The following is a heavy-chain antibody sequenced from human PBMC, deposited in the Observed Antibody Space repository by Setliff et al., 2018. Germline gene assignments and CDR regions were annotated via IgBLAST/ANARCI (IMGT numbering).Heavy chain of an antibody. CDR3: ARGAVLGVVNNYYYGMDV. CDR2: ISASGDTT. Sequence: LSLSCAASGYTSSSYAMTWVRQAPGKGLEWVSIISASGDTTYYADSVKGRFTISRDNSKNTLYLQLNSLRAEDTAFYYCARGAVLGVVNNYYYGMDVWGQGTTVTVSS. J-gene: IGHJ6*02. D-gene: IGHD3-3*01. CDR1: GYTSSSYA. V-gene: IGHV3-23*01.